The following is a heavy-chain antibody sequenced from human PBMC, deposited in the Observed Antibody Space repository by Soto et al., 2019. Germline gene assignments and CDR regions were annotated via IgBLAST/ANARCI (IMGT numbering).Heavy chain of an antibody. J-gene: IGHJ4*02. Sequence: SGTLSLTCTVSGGSMSSRSYYWGWIRQPPGKGLEWIGSIYYSGSTYYIPSLRRRGTVSVETSGKQFSLKLTSVTAADTAVYYCGRQSGNYFDNRGPGSLVKVSS. CDR1: GGSMSSRSYY. CDR3: GRQSGNYFDN. CDR2: IYYSGST. D-gene: IGHD1-1*01. V-gene: IGHV4-39*07.